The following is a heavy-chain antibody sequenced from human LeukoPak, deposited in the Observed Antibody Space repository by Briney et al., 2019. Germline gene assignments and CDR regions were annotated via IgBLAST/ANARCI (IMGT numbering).Heavy chain of an antibody. J-gene: IGHJ4*02. V-gene: IGHV4-59*08. CDR1: GTSISSYY. CDR2: IYYTGST. D-gene: IGHD5-24*01. Sequence: SETLSLTCTVSGTSISSYYWSWIRQPPGKGLEWIGYIYYTGSTNYNPSLKSRVTMSIDTSKNQFSLNLSSVTAADTAVYYCATRDDRFESWGQGTLVTVSS. CDR3: ATRDDRFES.